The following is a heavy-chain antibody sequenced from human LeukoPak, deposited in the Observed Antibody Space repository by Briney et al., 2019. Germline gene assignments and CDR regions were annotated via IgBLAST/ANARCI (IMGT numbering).Heavy chain of an antibody. V-gene: IGHV4-34*01. CDR3: ARAKVVPAACDY. J-gene: IGHJ4*02. CDR1: GGSFSGYY. CDR2: INHSRST. D-gene: IGHD2-2*01. Sequence: SETLSLTCAVYGGSFSGYYWSWIRQPPGKGLEWIGEINHSRSTNYNPSLKSRVTISVDTSKNQFSLKLSSVTAADTAVYYCARAKVVPAACDYWGQGTLVTVSS.